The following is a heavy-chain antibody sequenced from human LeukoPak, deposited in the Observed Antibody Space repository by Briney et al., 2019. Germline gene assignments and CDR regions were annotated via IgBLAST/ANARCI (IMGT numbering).Heavy chain of an antibody. V-gene: IGHV3-33*01. CDR1: GFTFSNYG. CDR3: ARDLGYGGSLDY. J-gene: IGHJ4*02. D-gene: IGHD4-23*01. CDR2: IWYDGSNK. Sequence: PGRSLRFSCAASGFTFSNYGMHRVRQAPGKGLEWVAVIWYDGSNKYYADSVKGRFTISRDNSKNTLYLQMNSLRAEDTAVYYCARDLGYGGSLDYWGQGTLVTVSS.